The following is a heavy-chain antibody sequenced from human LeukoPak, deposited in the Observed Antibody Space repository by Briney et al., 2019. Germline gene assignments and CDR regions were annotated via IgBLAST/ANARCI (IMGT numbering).Heavy chain of an antibody. J-gene: IGHJ4*02. CDR2: IYHSGST. CDR3: ARALGATTSPFVDY. CDR1: GGSISSGGYY. Sequence: SQTLSLTCTVSGGSISSGGYYWSWIRQPPGKGLEWIGYIYHSGSTYYNPSLKSRVTVSVDRSKNQFSLKLSSVTAADTAVYYCARALGATTSPFVDYWGQGTLVTVSS. D-gene: IGHD1-26*01. V-gene: IGHV4-30-2*01.